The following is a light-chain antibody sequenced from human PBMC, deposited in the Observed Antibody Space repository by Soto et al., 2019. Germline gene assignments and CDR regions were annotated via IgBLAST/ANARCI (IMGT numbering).Light chain of an antibody. J-gene: IGKJ5*01. V-gene: IGKV2D-29*02. Sequence: DVVMTQTPLSLSVAPGQPASIPCKSSQSLLHITGETFLFWYLQKTGQSPQLLIYEVSTRVSGVPDRFSGSGSGTDFTLEISRVETDEVGIYYCMQSTQLPPTFGQGTRLEI. CDR2: EVS. CDR3: MQSTQLPPT. CDR1: QSLLHITGETF.